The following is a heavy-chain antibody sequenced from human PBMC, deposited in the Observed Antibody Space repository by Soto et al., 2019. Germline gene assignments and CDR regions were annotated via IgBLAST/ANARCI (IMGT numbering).Heavy chain of an antibody. CDR3: ARHPGYCSGSSCYGYYTMDV. V-gene: IGHV4-39*01. Sequence: QALRLRNIVSAGTLRRSSHSLACLRLPQGKGLEWIGTMYYGVNTYYNPSLESRVTISVDTPKNQFSLELSSVTAADTAVYSCARHPGYCSGSSCYGYYTMDVWGQGTTVS. CDR1: AGTLRRSSHS. J-gene: IGHJ6*02. D-gene: IGHD2-2*01. CDR2: MYYGVNT.